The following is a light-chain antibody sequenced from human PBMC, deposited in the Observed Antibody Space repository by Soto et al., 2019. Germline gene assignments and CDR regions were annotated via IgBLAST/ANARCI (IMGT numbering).Light chain of an antibody. V-gene: IGLV6-57*04. Sequence: NFMLTQPHSVSESPGKTVTISCTRTSVSIASNYVQWYQQRPGSAPTTVIYEDNQRPPGVPDRFSGSIDSSSNSASLTISGLQTEDEADYYWQAYDSSNHVVFGGGTQLTV. CDR1: SVSIASNY. CDR3: QAYDSSNHVV. CDR2: EDN. J-gene: IGLJ2*01.